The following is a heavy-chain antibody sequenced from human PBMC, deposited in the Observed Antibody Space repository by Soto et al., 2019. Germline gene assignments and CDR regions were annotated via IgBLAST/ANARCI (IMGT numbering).Heavy chain of an antibody. J-gene: IGHJ4*02. CDR2: IRSKTNDYAT. Sequence: EVQLVESGGGLVQPGGALKLSCAASGFTFSGSAMHWVRQGSGKGLEWVGRIRSKTNDYATAYAASVKGRFTISRDDSKDTAYLQMNSLRTEDTAVYYCTRRGAEGGQGTLVTVSS. D-gene: IGHD1-26*01. V-gene: IGHV3-73*02. CDR3: TRRGAE. CDR1: GFTFSGSA.